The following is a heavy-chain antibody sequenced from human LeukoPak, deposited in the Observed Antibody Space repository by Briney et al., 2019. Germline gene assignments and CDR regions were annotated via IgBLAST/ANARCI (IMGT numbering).Heavy chain of an antibody. V-gene: IGHV3-30*04. CDR3: AKSDGYSYGNDY. CDR2: ISYDGSNK. J-gene: IGHJ4*02. Sequence: GGSLRLSCAASGFTFSSYAMHWVRQAPGKGLEWVAVISYDGSNKYYADSVKGRFTISRDNSKNTLYLQMNSLRAEDTAVYYCAKSDGYSYGNDYWGQGTLVTVSS. CDR1: GFTFSSYA. D-gene: IGHD5-18*01.